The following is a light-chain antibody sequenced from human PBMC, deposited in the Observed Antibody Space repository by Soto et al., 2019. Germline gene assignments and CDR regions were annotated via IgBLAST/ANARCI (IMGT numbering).Light chain of an antibody. J-gene: IGKJ4*01. CDR2: DAS. CDR3: QQRSNWPRLT. Sequence: EIVMTQSPATLSVSPGEGATPSCRASQSVNNNLAWYQQTPGRAPRLLIYDASNRATGIPARFSGSGSGTDFTLTISSLEPEDFAVYYCQQRSNWPRLTFGGGTKVDIK. V-gene: IGKV3-11*01. CDR1: QSVNNN.